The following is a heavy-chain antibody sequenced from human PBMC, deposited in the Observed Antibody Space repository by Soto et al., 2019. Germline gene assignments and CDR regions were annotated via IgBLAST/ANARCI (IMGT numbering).Heavy chain of an antibody. CDR3: ATGARYCSGGSCYPDD. D-gene: IGHD2-15*01. CDR1: GGTFGSNV. J-gene: IGHJ4*02. Sequence: QVQLMQSGAEVKKPGSSVKVSCKASGGTFGSNVISWVRQAPGQGLEWMGEIMPIFGAANKPQKFQGRLMITADTSTTIVYMELSSLGSEDTAVYFCATGARYCSGGSCYPDDWGQGTLVTVSS. CDR2: IMPIFGAA. V-gene: IGHV1-69*06.